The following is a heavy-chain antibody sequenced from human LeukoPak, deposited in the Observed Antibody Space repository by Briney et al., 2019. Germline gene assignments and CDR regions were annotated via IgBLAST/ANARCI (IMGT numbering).Heavy chain of an antibody. D-gene: IGHD3-10*02. CDR3: AELGITMIGGV. V-gene: IGHV3-21*01. J-gene: IGHJ6*04. Sequence: GGSLRLSCAASGFAFGSYTMIWVRQAPGKGLEWVSSISSNTRDIYYTDSVKGRFTVSRDNAKKSLYLQMNSLRAEDTAVYYCAELGITMIGGVWGKGTTVTISS. CDR1: GFAFGSYT. CDR2: ISSNTRDI.